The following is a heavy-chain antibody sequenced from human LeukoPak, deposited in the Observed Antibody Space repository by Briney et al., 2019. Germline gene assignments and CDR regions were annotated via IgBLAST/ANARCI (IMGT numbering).Heavy chain of an antibody. D-gene: IGHD6-13*01. J-gene: IGHJ6*03. CDR2: IIPIFGTA. Sequence: SVKVSCKASGGTFSSYAISWVRQAPGQGLEWMGGIIPIFGTANYAQKSQGRVTITTDESTSTAYMELSSLRSEDTAVYYCARWVAAAHYGPYYYMDVWGKGTTVTVSS. V-gene: IGHV1-69*05. CDR1: GGTFSSYA. CDR3: ARWVAAAHYGPYYYMDV.